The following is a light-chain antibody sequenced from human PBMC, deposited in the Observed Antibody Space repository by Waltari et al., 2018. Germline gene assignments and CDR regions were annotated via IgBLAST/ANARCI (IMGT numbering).Light chain of an antibody. CDR3: SSYSDSTTHDVV. CDR2: YVT. Sequence: QSALTQPASVSGSPGQSISISCTGTSSDIGGYNYVPWYQQLPGRAPQLMIYYVTSRPAGVSDRFSGSKSGNTASLTIAGLQAEDEADYYCSSYSDSTTHDVVFGGGTQLTVL. V-gene: IGLV2-14*03. CDR1: SSDIGGYNY. J-gene: IGLJ2*01.